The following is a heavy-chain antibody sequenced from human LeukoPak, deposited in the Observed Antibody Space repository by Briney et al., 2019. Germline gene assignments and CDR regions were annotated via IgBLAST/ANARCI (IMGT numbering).Heavy chain of an antibody. J-gene: IGHJ6*02. V-gene: IGHV1-2*02. D-gene: IGHD3-22*01. Sequence: GASVKVSCKASGGTFSSYAISWVRQAPGQGLEWMGWINPNSGGTNYAQKFQGRVTMTRDTSISTAYMELSRLRSDDTAVYYCARDPTGNYYDSSGYGGRATRGMMSGMDVWGQGTTVTVSS. CDR3: ARDPTGNYYDSSGYGGRATRGMMSGMDV. CDR2: INPNSGGT. CDR1: GGTFSSYA.